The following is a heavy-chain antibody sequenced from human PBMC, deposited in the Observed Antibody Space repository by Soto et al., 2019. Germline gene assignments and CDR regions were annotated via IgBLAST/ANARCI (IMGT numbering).Heavy chain of an antibody. CDR3: ARIRTLSGGYYYALDV. V-gene: IGHV5-10-1*01. J-gene: IGHJ6*02. CDR2: IDPGEPYT. Sequence: PGESLKISCKASGYIFATCWITWVRQLPGKGLEWMGRIDPGEPYTSYTPPFQDHVTISADKSINTAYLQWSSLKASDTAIYSCARIRTLSGGYYYALDVWGQGTTVTVSS. D-gene: IGHD1-1*01. CDR1: GYIFATCW.